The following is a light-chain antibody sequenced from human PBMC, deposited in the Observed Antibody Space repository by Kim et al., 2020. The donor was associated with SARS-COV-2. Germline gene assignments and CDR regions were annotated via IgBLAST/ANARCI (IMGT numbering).Light chain of an antibody. V-gene: IGLV2-14*03. J-gene: IGLJ2*01. CDR3: SSYTSSSTPVV. CDR2: DVR. Sequence: QSITISCTGTSSDVGGYNYVSWYQQHPGKAPKLMIYDVRNRPSGVSNRFSGSKSGNTASLTISGLQAEDEADYYCSSYTSSSTPVVFGGGTQVTV. CDR1: SSDVGGYNY.